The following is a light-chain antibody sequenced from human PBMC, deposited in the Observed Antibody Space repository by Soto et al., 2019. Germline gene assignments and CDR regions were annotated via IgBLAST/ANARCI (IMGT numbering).Light chain of an antibody. V-gene: IGKV1-5*03. CDR3: QQYNDNWT. J-gene: IGKJ1*01. Sequence: DIQMTQSPSTLSASVGDRVTITCRASQSISSWLAWYQQKPGQAPKLLIYKASTLQSGVPSRFSGSGSRTEFTLAISSLQPDDSATYYCQQYNDNWTFGQGSKV. CDR2: KAS. CDR1: QSISSW.